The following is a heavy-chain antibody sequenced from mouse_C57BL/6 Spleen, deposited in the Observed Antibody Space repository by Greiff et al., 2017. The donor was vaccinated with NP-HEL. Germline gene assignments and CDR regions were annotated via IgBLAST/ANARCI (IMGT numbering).Heavy chain of an antibody. Sequence: EVQLMESGGGLVKPGGSLKLSCAASGFTFSDYGMHWVRQAPEKGLEWVAYISSGSSTIYYADTVKGRFTISRDNAKNTLFLQMTSLRSEDTAMYYCARCYGNYEGAMDYWGQGTSVTVSS. CDR2: ISSGSSTI. CDR1: GFTFSDYG. CDR3: ARCYGNYEGAMDY. J-gene: IGHJ4*01. D-gene: IGHD2-1*01. V-gene: IGHV5-17*01.